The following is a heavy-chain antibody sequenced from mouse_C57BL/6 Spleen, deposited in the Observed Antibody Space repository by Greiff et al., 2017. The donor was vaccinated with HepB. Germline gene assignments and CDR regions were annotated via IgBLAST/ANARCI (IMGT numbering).Heavy chain of an antibody. CDR1: GYSFTGYY. Sequence: VQLKESGPELVKPGASVKISCKASGYSFTGYYMNWVKQSPEKSLEWIGEINPSTGGTTYNQKFKAKATLTVDKSSSTAYMQLKSLTSEDSAVYYCAREGVRYAMDYWGQGTSVTVSS. V-gene: IGHV1-42*01. CDR3: AREGVRYAMDY. J-gene: IGHJ4*01. CDR2: INPSTGGT.